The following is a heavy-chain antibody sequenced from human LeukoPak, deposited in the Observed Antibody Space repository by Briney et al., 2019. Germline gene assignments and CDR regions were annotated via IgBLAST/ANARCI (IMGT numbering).Heavy chain of an antibody. D-gene: IGHD7-27*01. Sequence: SETLSLTCTISGGSVSDYYWSWIRQSPGKGLEWIGYIYHTGSTSYSPSLKSRVTISADTSQNQFSLKLSSATAADTAVYYCASRKLGNDYWGQGTLVTVSS. CDR2: IYHTGST. CDR3: ASRKLGNDY. J-gene: IGHJ4*02. V-gene: IGHV4-59*02. CDR1: GGSVSDYY.